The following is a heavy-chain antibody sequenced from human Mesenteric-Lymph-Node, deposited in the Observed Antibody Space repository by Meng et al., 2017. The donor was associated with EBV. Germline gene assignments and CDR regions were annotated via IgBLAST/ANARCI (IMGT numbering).Heavy chain of an antibody. D-gene: IGHD4-17*01. V-gene: IGHV3-30*18. Sequence: QVQLVGSGGGVVQPGRSLRLSCAASGFTFSSYGMHWVRQAPGKGLEWVALISYDGSNKYYADSVKGRFTISRDNSKNTLYLQMNSLRVEDTAVYYCAKGHYGDPDYWGQGTLVTVSS. CDR2: ISYDGSNK. CDR1: GFTFSSYG. J-gene: IGHJ4*02. CDR3: AKGHYGDPDY.